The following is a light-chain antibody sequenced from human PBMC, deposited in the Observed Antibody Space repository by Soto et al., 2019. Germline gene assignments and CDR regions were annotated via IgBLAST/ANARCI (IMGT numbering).Light chain of an antibody. Sequence: EILMTQSPATLSLSPGERATLSCRASQSVTSNLAWYQQRRGQAPRLLIYGASSRATGIPARFSGSGSGTEFTLTISSQQSEDFAVYYCQKYDSWPPLTFGGGTKVEIK. V-gene: IGKV3-15*01. CDR2: GAS. J-gene: IGKJ4*01. CDR3: QKYDSWPPLT. CDR1: QSVTSN.